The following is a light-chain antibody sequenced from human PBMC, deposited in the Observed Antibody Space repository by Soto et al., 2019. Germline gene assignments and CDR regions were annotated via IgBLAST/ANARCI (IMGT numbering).Light chain of an antibody. CDR2: GAS. Sequence: EIVLTQSPGTLSLSPGERATLSCRASQSVSSSSYLAWYQQKPGQAPRLLIYGASSRATGIPVRFSGSGSATDFTLTISRLEPEDFAVYYCRQYGSSPSYTFGQGTKLEIK. CDR3: RQYGSSPSYT. J-gene: IGKJ2*01. V-gene: IGKV3-20*01. CDR1: QSVSSSSY.